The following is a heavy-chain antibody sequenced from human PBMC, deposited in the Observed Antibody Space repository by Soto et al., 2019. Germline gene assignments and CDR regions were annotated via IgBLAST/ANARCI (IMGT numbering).Heavy chain of an antibody. V-gene: IGHV3-23*01. CDR1: GFTFSSYA. D-gene: IGHD3-16*02. Sequence: GGSLRLSCAASGFTFSSYAMSWVRQAPGKGLEWVSAISGRGGSTYYADSVKGRFTISRDNSKNTLYLQMNSLRAEDTAVYYCAKLGYDYIWGSYRPPNYFDYWGQGTLVTVSS. J-gene: IGHJ4*02. CDR3: AKLGYDYIWGSYRPPNYFDY. CDR2: ISGRGGST.